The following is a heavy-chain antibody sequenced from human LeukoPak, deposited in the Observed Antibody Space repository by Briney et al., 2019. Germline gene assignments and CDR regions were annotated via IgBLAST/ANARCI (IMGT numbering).Heavy chain of an antibody. V-gene: IGHV1-69*13. J-gene: IGHJ5*02. CDR3: AREMVLYSSSFGWFDP. CDR1: GGTFSSYA. D-gene: IGHD6-13*01. CDR2: IIPIFGTA. Sequence: ASVKVSCKASGGTFSSYAISWVRQAPGRGPEWMGGIIPIFGTANYAQKFQGRVTITADESTSTAYMELSSLRSEDTAVYYCAREMVLYSSSFGWFDPWGQGTLVTVSS.